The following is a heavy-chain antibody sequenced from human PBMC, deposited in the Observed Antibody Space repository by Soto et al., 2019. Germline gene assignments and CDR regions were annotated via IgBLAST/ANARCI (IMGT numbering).Heavy chain of an antibody. J-gene: IGHJ6*02. V-gene: IGHV3-7*01. D-gene: IGHD2-2*01. Sequence: EVQLVESGGGLVQPGGPRRLSCAASGLTFSGYWRGGVGQAPGRGRGGVATIKQDGSEKYYVDSVKGRFTISRDNAKNSLYLQMNSLRAEDTAVYYCARDSRYCSSTSCPAYYYYGMDVWGQGTTVTVSS. CDR3: ARDSRYCSSTSCPAYYYYGMDV. CDR1: GLTFSGYW. CDR2: IKQDGSEK.